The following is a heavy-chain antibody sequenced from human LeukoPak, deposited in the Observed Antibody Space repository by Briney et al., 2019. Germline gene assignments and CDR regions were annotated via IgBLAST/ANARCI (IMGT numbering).Heavy chain of an antibody. CDR3: AELGITMIGGV. D-gene: IGHD3-10*02. V-gene: IGHV3-48*03. CDR2: ISSSGSTI. J-gene: IGHJ6*04. Sequence: TGGSLRLSCVASGFTFSSFWMSWVRQAPGKGLEWVSYISSSGSTIYYADSVKGRFTISRDNAKNSLYLQMNSLRAEDTAVYYCAELGITMIGGVWGKGTTATISS. CDR1: GFTFSSFW.